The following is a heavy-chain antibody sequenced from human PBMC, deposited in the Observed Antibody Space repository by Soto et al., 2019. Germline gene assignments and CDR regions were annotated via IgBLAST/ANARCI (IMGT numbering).Heavy chain of an antibody. V-gene: IGHV4-59*01. CDR1: GVSIRSYY. CDR2: IYYSGST. J-gene: IGHJ5*02. Sequence: SETLSLTCTVSGVSIRSYYWSWMRQPTGKGLEWIGYIYYSGSTNYNPSLKSRVTISVDTSKNQFSLKLSSVTAADTAVYYCARAVPRGYSYGLDPWGQGTLVTVSS. D-gene: IGHD5-18*01. CDR3: ARAVPRGYSYGLDP.